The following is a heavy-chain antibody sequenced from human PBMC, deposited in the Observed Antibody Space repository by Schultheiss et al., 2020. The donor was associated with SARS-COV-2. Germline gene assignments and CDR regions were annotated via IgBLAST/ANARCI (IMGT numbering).Heavy chain of an antibody. J-gene: IGHJ3*02. CDR1: GYTFTGYY. V-gene: IGHV1-18*04. Sequence: ASVKVSCKASGYTFTGYYMHWVRQAPGQGLEWMGWISAYNGNTNYAQKLQGRVTMTTDTSTSTAYMELRSLRSDDTAVYYCASDASEYYRSIWGQGTMVTVSS. D-gene: IGHD4-11*01. CDR3: ASDASEYYRSI. CDR2: ISAYNGNT.